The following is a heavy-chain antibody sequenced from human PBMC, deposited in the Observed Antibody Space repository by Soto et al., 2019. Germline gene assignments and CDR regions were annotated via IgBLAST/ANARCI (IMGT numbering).Heavy chain of an antibody. CDR3: ARIRDYYASPITIRTWLDP. D-gene: IGHD3-16*01. CDR1: GGSLTTNY. CDR2: IYYSGNT. Sequence: SETLSLTCTVSGGSLTTNYWSWVRQPPGKGLEWIGYIYYSGNTNYNPSLKSRVTISVDTSKNQFSLKLNSVTAADTAVYFCARIRDYYASPITIRTWLDPWGQGTLVTVSS. J-gene: IGHJ5*02. V-gene: IGHV4-59*01.